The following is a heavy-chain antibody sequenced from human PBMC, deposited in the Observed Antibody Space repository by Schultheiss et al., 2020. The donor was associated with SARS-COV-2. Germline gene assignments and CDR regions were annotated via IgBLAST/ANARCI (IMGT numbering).Heavy chain of an antibody. CDR1: GFTFSSYS. Sequence: GGSLRLSCAASGFTFSSYSMNWVRQAPGKGLEWVSSISSSSSYIYYADSVKGRFTISRDNSKNTLYLQMNSLRAEDTAVYYCARGGIQLWFYYGMDVWGQGTTVTVSS. J-gene: IGHJ6*02. CDR3: ARGGIQLWFYYGMDV. V-gene: IGHV3-21*01. D-gene: IGHD5-18*01. CDR2: ISSSSSYI.